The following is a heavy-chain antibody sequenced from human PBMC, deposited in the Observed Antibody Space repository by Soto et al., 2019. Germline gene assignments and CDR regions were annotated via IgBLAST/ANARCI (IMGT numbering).Heavy chain of an antibody. V-gene: IGHV3-23*01. CDR1: RFTFSDFA. CDR2: IGGTGSDT. CDR3: AKDAVPYNGKWDWFDS. D-gene: IGHD1-26*01. J-gene: IGHJ5*01. Sequence: DVQLLESGGGLVQPGRSLTLSCAASRFTFSDFAMSWVRQAPGKGLEWVSSIGGTGSDTYYADSVKGRFTISRDNSRNTLFLQMDNLRDEDTAVYYCAKDAVPYNGKWDWFDSWGQGTLVTVSS.